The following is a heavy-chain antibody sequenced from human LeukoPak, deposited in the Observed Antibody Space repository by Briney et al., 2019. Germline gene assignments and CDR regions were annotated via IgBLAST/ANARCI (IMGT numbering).Heavy chain of an antibody. Sequence: SETLSLTCTVSGGSISSSSCYWGWIRQPPGKGLEWIGSIYYSGSTYYNPSLKSRVTISVDTSKNQFSLKLSSVTAADTAVYYCGSYRYSDAFDIWGQGTMVTVSS. CDR2: IYYSGST. CDR3: GSYRYSDAFDI. D-gene: IGHD3-16*02. CDR1: GGSISSSSCY. J-gene: IGHJ3*02. V-gene: IGHV4-39*01.